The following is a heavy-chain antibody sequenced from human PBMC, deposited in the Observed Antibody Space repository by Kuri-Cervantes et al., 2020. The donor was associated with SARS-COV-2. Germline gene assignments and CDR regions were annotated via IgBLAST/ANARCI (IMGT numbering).Heavy chain of an antibody. Sequence: GESLKISCAASGFTFSSYAMSRVRQAPGKGLEWVSAISGSGGSTYYADSVKGRFTISRDNSKNTLYQQMNSLRAEDTAVYYCAREEKSRLVGPPDYYYYMDVWGKGTTVTVSS. CDR2: ISGSGGST. D-gene: IGHD6-19*01. CDR3: AREEKSRLVGPPDYYYYMDV. J-gene: IGHJ6*03. CDR1: GFTFSSYA. V-gene: IGHV3-23*01.